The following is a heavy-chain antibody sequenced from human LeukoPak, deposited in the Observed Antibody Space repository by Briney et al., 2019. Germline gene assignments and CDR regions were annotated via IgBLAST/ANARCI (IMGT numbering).Heavy chain of an antibody. V-gene: IGHV4-39*07. CDR1: GGSISSSSYY. Sequence: NSSETLSLTCTVSGGSISSSSYYWGWIRQPPGKGLEWIGSIYYSGSTYYNPSLKSRVTISVDTSKNQFSLKLSSVTAADTAVYYCARVELGATAYWGQGTLVTVSS. D-gene: IGHD1-26*01. CDR3: ARVELGATAY. CDR2: IYYSGST. J-gene: IGHJ4*02.